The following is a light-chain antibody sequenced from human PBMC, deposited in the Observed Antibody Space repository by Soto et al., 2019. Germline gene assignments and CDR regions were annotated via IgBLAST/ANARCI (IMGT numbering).Light chain of an antibody. J-gene: IGKJ1*01. V-gene: IGKV1-6*01. Sequence: AIQMTQSPSSLSASVGDRVTITCRASQGIRNDLGWYQQKPWKAPKLLIYAASSLQSGVPSRFSGSGSGTDFTLTISSLQPEDFTTYSCQQDYNYPWTFGQGTKVEIK. CDR1: QGIRND. CDR3: QQDYNYPWT. CDR2: AAS.